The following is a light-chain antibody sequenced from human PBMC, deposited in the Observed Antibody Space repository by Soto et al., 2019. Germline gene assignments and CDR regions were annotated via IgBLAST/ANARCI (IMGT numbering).Light chain of an antibody. CDR1: QSININ. Sequence: EIVMTQSPATLSVSPGERATLSCRASQSININLAWYQQRPGQAPRLLIYGASTRATGIPARFSGSGSGTDFTLTVSSLQSEDFAVYYCQHYETWPYTFGQGTKLEIK. J-gene: IGKJ2*01. CDR2: GAS. CDR3: QHYETWPYT. V-gene: IGKV3D-15*01.